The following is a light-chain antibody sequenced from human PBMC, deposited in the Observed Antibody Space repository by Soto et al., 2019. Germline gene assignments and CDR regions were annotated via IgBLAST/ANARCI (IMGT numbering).Light chain of an antibody. Sequence: EIVMTQSPATLSVSPGDTATLSCRSSQNIHINIAWYQQKPGQAPTLPIYGVSARAPGVPARFGGTGSGTEFTLTIRNLQPEDFGVYYCQQYENWPRTFGQGTK. V-gene: IGKV3-15*01. CDR1: QNIHIN. J-gene: IGKJ2*01. CDR3: QQYENWPRT. CDR2: GVS.